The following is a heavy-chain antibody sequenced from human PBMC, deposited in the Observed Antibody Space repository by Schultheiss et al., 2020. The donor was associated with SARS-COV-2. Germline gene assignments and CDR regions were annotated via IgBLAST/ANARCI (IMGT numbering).Heavy chain of an antibody. V-gene: IGHV1-18*01. J-gene: IGHJ5*02. D-gene: IGHD5/OR15-5a*01. CDR1: GYTFTSYG. CDR3: ARAAVVSNWLDP. CDR2: ISAYNGNT. Sequence: VKVSCKTSGYTFTSYGINWVRQAPGQGLEWMGWISAYNGNTNYAQNLQGRLTMTTDTSTSTAYMELRSLRSDDTAVYYCARAAVVSNWLDPWGQGTLVTVSS.